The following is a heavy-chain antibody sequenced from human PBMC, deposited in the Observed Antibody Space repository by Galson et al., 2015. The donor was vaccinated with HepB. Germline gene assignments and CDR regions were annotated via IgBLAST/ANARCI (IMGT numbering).Heavy chain of an antibody. D-gene: IGHD3-16*01. V-gene: IGHV3-9*01. Sequence: LSLSCAASGFTFDDFAMHWVRQAPGKGLQWVSGITWNSGTIDYADSVKGRFTISRDNAKNSVYLQMNSLRDEDTALYYCAKSRGSYYYGLDVWGQGTRVTVSS. CDR3: AKSRGSYYYGLDV. CDR1: GFTFDDFA. J-gene: IGHJ6*02. CDR2: ITWNSGTI.